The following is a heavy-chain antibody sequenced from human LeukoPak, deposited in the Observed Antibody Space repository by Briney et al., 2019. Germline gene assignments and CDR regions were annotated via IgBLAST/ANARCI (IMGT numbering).Heavy chain of an antibody. CDR1: GFIFSNDA. V-gene: IGHV3-33*01. Sequence: GGSLRHSCAASGFIFSNDAMHWVRQAPGKGLEWVAFIWFDGSNKHYADSVKGRFTISRDNSEDTPYLQMNSLRAEDTAVYYCVRDPSGSGFAFDSWGQGALVTVSS. J-gene: IGHJ4*02. D-gene: IGHD1-1*01. CDR2: IWFDGSNK. CDR3: VRDPSGSGFAFDS.